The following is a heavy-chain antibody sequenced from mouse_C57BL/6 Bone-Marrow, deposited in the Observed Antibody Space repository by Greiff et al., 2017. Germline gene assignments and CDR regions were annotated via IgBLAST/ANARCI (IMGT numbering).Heavy chain of an antibody. Sequence: QVHVKQSGAELAKPGASVKLSCKASGYTFTSYWMHWVKQRPGQGLEWIGYINPSSGYTKYNQKFKDKATLTADKSSSTAYMQLSSLTYEDSAVYYCARAHYDYDDYFDYWGQGTTLTVSS. J-gene: IGHJ2*01. CDR1: GYTFTSYW. CDR2: INPSSGYT. CDR3: ARAHYDYDDYFDY. V-gene: IGHV1-7*01. D-gene: IGHD2-4*01.